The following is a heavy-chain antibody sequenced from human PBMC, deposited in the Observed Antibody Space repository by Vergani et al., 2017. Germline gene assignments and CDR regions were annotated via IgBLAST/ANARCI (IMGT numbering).Heavy chain of an antibody. CDR1: GFTFSSYS. CDR3: ARPSAPGDYDALDI. J-gene: IGHJ3*02. V-gene: IGHV3-21*01. Sequence: EVQLVESGGGLVKPGGSLRLSCAASGFTFSSYSMNWVRQAPGKGLEWVSSISSSSSYIYYADSVKGRFTISRDNAKNSLYLQMNSLRAEDTAVYHCARPSAPGDYDALDIWGQGTMVTVSS. D-gene: IGHD4-17*01. CDR2: ISSSSSYI.